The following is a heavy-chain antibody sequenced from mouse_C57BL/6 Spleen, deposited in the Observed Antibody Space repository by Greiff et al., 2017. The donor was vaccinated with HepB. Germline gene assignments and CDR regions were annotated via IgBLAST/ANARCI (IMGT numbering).Heavy chain of an antibody. V-gene: IGHV3-6*01. CDR3: ARGTETNAMDY. CDR1: GYSITSGYY. CDR2: ISYDGSN. D-gene: IGHD2-13*01. Sequence: EVQLQESGPGLVKPSQSLSLTCSVTGYSITSGYYWNWIRQFPGNKLEWMGYISYDGSNNYNPSLKNRISITRDTSKNQFFLKLNSVTTEDTATYYCARGTETNAMDYWGQGTSVTVSS. J-gene: IGHJ4*01.